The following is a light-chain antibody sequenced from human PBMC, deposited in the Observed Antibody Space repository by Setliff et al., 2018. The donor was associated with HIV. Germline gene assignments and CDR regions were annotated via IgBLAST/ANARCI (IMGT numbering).Light chain of an antibody. CDR2: QAT. CDR1: SNGVGRYDL. V-gene: IGLV2-23*01. Sequence: QSVLTQPASVSGSPGQSITISCTGTSNGVGRYDLVSWYQQHPARAPKLIIYQATRRPSGVSNRFSGSKSGNVASLTISGLQAEDEADYYYCSNTGSNTFVFGTGTKVTVL. J-gene: IGLJ1*01. CDR3: CSNTGSNTFV.